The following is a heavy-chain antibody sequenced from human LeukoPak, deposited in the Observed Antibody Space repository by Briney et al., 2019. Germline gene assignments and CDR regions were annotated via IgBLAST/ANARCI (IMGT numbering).Heavy chain of an antibody. D-gene: IGHD2-2*01. CDR3: AKDLRDIVVVPAAFHYYYYGMDV. J-gene: IGHJ6*02. Sequence: GGSLRLSCAASGFTFSSYWMHWVRQAPGKGLVWVSRINSDGSSTSYADSVKGRFTISRDNAKNTLYLQMNSLRAEDTAVYYCAKDLRDIVVVPAAFHYYYYGMDVWGQGTTVTVSS. V-gene: IGHV3-74*01. CDR2: INSDGSST. CDR1: GFTFSSYW.